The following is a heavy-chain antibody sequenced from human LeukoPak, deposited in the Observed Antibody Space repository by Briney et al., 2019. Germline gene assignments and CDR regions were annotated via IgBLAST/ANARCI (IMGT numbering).Heavy chain of an antibody. CDR3: ARLGSQLWPYFDC. J-gene: IGHJ4*02. CDR1: GGSMMNYY. D-gene: IGHD5-18*01. Sequence: SETLSLTCTMPGGSMMNYYWGWIRQTPGKGLECLGYIYYSGVTDYNPSLKSRVTISIDTSKSQFSLNLNSVTAADTAVYYCARLGSQLWPYFDCWGQGTLVTVSS. V-gene: IGHV4-59*01. CDR2: IYYSGVT.